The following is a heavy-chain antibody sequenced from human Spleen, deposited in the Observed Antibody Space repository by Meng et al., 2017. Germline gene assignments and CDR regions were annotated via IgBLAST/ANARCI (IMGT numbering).Heavy chain of an antibody. D-gene: IGHD1-1*01. CDR1: RYTFTDYH. J-gene: IGHJ4*02. Sequence: AAVKVSCMASRYTFTDYHMHWVRQAPGQGLEWMGWINPNSGGTNYAQKFQGRVAMTRETSISTAYMELSRLTSDDTAVYYCLTGNFRDSWGQGTLVTVSS. CDR2: INPNSGGT. V-gene: IGHV1-2*02. CDR3: LTGNFRDS.